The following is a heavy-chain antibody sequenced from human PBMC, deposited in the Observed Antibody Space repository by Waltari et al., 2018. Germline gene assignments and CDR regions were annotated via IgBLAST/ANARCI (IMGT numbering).Heavy chain of an antibody. V-gene: IGHV1-2*02. CDR1: RLTFTGHY. CDR2: INPNSGET. Sequence: QVNLAQSGAEVKKPGASVKVSCKASRLTFTGHYMHWVRQAPGQGLEWMGWINPNSGETKYAPKFQGRVAVTRDTSISTIYMEIINLTSDDTAVYYCARVWFHSGLDYWGQGTLVTVSS. CDR3: ARVWFHSGLDY. D-gene: IGHD5-12*01. J-gene: IGHJ4*02.